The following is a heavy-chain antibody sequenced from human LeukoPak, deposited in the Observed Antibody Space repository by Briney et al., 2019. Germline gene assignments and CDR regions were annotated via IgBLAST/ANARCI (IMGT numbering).Heavy chain of an antibody. V-gene: IGHV3-23*01. D-gene: IGHD5-18*01. J-gene: IGHJ4*02. CDR2: ISGSGGST. CDR1: GFTFSSYG. CDR3: ARVDSTYGYAGGNYFDS. Sequence: GGSLRLSCAASGFTFSSYGMSWVRQAPGKGLEWVSAISGSGGSTYYADSVKGRFTISRDNSKNTLYLQMNSLRAEDTAVYYCARVDSTYGYAGGNYFDSWGQGTLVTVSS.